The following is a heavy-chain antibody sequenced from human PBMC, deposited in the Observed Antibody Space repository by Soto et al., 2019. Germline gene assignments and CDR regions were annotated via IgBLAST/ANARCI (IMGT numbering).Heavy chain of an antibody. D-gene: IGHD1-26*01. CDR3: AKESTVGSPGDYFDS. J-gene: IGHJ4*02. Sequence: PGGSLRLSCAASGFTFNSYDMNWVRQAPGKGLEWVSAIGVYANTYYADSVKGRFTISRDDSRNTVHLQLNSLRVDDTAVYYCAKESTVGSPGDYFDSWGQGTLVTVSS. V-gene: IGHV3-23*01. CDR1: GFTFNSYD. CDR2: IGVYANT.